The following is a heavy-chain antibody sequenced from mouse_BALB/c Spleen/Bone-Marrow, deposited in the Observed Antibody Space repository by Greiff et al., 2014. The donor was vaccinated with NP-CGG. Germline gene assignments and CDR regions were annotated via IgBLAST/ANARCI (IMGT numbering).Heavy chain of an antibody. CDR2: ISSGGSYT. J-gene: IGHJ1*01. CDR3: ARLGNWYFDV. D-gene: IGHD1-1*02. CDR1: GFAFSSYD. Sequence: EVQVVESGGGLVKPGGSLKLSCAASGFAFSSYDMSWVRQTPEKRLEWAATISSGGSYTYYPDSVKGRFTTSRDNARNTLYLQMSSLRSEDTALYYCARLGNWYFDVWGAGTTVTVSS. V-gene: IGHV5-9*02.